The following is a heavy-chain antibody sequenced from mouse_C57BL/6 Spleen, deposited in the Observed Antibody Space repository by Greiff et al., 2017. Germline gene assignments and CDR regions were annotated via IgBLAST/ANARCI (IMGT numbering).Heavy chain of an antibody. CDR1: GYTFTSYT. CDR2: INPSSGYT. CDR3: ARSMMVTTGAYYYAMDY. D-gene: IGHD2-3*01. J-gene: IGHJ4*01. V-gene: IGHV1-4*01. Sequence: VQRVESGAELARPGASVKMSCKASGYTFTSYTMHWVKQRPGQGLEWLGYINPSSGYTKYNQKFKDKATLTADKSSSTAYMQLSSLTSEDSAVYYCARSMMVTTGAYYYAMDYWGQGTSVTVSS.